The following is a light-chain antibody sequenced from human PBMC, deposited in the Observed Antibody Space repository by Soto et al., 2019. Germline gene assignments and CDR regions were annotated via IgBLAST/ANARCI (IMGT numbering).Light chain of an antibody. CDR1: SRSIASNY. Sequence: NFMLTQPHSVSESPGKTVTISCTRSSRSIASNYVQWYQQRPGSAPTPVIYEDNERPSGVPDRFSGSIASSSNSASLTISGLKTDGEADYYCQSYHSGNVVFGGGTKRTVL. V-gene: IGLV6-57*04. CDR2: EDN. J-gene: IGLJ2*01. CDR3: QSYHSGNVV.